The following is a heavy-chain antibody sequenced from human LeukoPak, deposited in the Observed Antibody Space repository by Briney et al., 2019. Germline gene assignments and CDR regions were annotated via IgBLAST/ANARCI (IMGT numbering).Heavy chain of an antibody. CDR1: GFTFSSYS. Sequence: GGSLRLSCAASGFTFSSYSMNWVRQAPGKGLEWVSYISSSSKTIYYADSVKGRFTISRDNSKNTLYLQMSSLRAEDTAVYFCVRGYSFGPYGMDVWGQGTTVTVSS. J-gene: IGHJ6*02. V-gene: IGHV3-48*01. CDR3: VRGYSFGPYGMDV. D-gene: IGHD2-15*01. CDR2: ISSSSKTI.